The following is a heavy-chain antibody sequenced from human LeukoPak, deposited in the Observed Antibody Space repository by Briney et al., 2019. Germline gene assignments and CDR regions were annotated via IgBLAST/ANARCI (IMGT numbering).Heavy chain of an antibody. CDR2: IYYSGST. J-gene: IGHJ4*02. CDR1: GGSISSYY. Sequence: SETLSLTCTVSGGSISSYYWSWIRQPPGKGLEWIGYIYYSGSTNYNPSLKSRVTISVDTSKNQFSLKLSSVTAADTAVYYCARESLRRYFDYWGQGTLVTVSS. V-gene: IGHV4-59*01. CDR3: ARESLRRYFDY.